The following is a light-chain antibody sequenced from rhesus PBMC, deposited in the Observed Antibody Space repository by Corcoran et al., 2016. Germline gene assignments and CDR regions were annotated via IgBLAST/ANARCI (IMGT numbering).Light chain of an antibody. Sequence: DIQMTRSPSSLSASVGDTVTITCRASQGISSYLNWFQQKPGKAPKLLIYAASSLESGVPSRFSGSGSGTEFTLTISSLQPEDFAAYYCLQHNSYPFTFGPGTKLDIK. CDR2: AAS. V-gene: IGKV1-28*01. J-gene: IGKJ3*01. CDR3: LQHNSYPFT. CDR1: QGISSY.